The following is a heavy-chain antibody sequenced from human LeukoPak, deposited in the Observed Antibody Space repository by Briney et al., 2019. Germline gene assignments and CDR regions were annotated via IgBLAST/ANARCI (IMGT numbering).Heavy chain of an antibody. V-gene: IGHV4-59*01. J-gene: IGHJ5*02. CDR2: IYYSGST. D-gene: IGHD3-10*01. CDR3: ARVQYYYGSGTSWFDP. Sequence: SETLSLTCTVSGGSISSYYWSWLRQPPGKGLEWIGYIYYSGSTNYNPSLKSRVTISVDTSKNQFSLKLSSVTAADTAVYYCARVQYYYGSGTSWFDPWGQGTLVTVSS. CDR1: GGSISSYY.